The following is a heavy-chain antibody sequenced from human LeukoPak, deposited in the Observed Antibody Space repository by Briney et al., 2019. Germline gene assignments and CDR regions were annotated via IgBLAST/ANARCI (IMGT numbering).Heavy chain of an antibody. J-gene: IGHJ6*03. CDR2: IRSKANSYAT. Sequence: GGSLRLSCAASGFTFSGSAMHWVRQASGKGLEWVGRIRSKANSYATAYAASVKGRFTISRDDSKNTAYLQMNSLKTEDTAVYYCTAVAPFIVLGYMDVWGKGTSVTVSS. CDR1: GFTFSGSA. V-gene: IGHV3-73*01. D-gene: IGHD2-8*01. CDR3: TAVAPFIVLGYMDV.